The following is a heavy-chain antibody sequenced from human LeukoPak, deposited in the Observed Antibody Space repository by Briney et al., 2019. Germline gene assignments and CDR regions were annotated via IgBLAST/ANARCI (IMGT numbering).Heavy chain of an antibody. CDR2: IKQDGSEK. V-gene: IGHV3-7*01. D-gene: IGHD6-19*01. CDR3: ARGGSGWYPGDFDY. CDR1: GFTFSSYW. Sequence: GGSLRLSCAASGFTFSSYWMSWVRQAPGKGLEWVANIKQDGSEKYYVDSVKGRFTISRDNAKNSLYLQMNSLRAEDTAVYYCARGGSGWYPGDFDYWGQGTLVTVSS. J-gene: IGHJ4*02.